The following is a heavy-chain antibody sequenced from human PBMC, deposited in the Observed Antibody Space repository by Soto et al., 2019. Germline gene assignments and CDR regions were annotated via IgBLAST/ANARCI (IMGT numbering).Heavy chain of an antibody. V-gene: IGHV3-74*01. CDR1: GFTFSTYW. CDR3: ARVRNGDWYFDN. CDR2: INIDGSTT. J-gene: IGHJ4*02. D-gene: IGHD4-17*01. Sequence: EVQLVESGGGLVQPGGSLRLSCAASGFTFSTYWMHWVRQAPRKGLVWVSRINIDGSTTSYADSVKGRFTISRDNAKNTLYLQMNSLRDEDTAVYYCARVRNGDWYFDNWGQGTLVTISS.